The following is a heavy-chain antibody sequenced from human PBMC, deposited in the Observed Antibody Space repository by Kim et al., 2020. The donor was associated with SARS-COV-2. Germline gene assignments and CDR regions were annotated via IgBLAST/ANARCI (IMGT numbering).Heavy chain of an antibody. D-gene: IGHD3-10*01. Sequence: KGRFTNPQDKSKNTVYLEMSSLRAEDTAVYYCARTYYYGSGSYPHGMDVWGQGTTVTVSS. V-gene: IGHV3-30*07. CDR3: ARTYYYGSGSYPHGMDV. J-gene: IGHJ6*02.